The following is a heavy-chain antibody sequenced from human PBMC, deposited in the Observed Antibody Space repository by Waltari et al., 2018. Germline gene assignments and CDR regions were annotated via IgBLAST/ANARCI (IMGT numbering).Heavy chain of an antibody. CDR3: ARFPPGYAFDI. D-gene: IGHD7-27*01. CDR1: GGSISSGSYY. J-gene: IGHJ3*02. CDR2: IYTSGST. V-gene: IGHV4-61*09. Sequence: QVQLQESGPGLVKPSQTLSLTCTVSGGSISSGSYYWGWIRQPAGKGLEWIGYIYTSGSTNYNPTLKSRVTISVDTSKNQFSLKLSSVTAADTAVYYCARFPPGYAFDIWGQGTMVTVSS.